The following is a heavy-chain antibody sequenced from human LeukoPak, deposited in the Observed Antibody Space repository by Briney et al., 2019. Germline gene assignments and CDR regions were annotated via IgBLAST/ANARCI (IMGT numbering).Heavy chain of an antibody. CDR3: AKPILTGYYSTFDY. CDR1: GFTFSSYA. J-gene: IGHJ4*02. D-gene: IGHD3-9*01. Sequence: QAGGSLRLSCAASGFTFSSYAMTWVRQAPGKGLEWVSGISGSGGRTHYADSVKGRFTISRDNSKNTLYLQMNSLRAEDTAVYYCAKPILTGYYSTFDYWGQGTLVTVSS. V-gene: IGHV3-23*01. CDR2: ISGSGGRT.